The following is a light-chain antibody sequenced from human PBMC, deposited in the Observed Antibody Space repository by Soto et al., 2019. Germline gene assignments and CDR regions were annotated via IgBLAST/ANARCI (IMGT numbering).Light chain of an antibody. J-gene: IGLJ1*01. CDR3: CSYAGSYTFYV. CDR2: DVS. CDR1: SSDVGGYDY. Sequence: QSALTQPRSVSGSPGLSVTISCAGTSSDVGGYDYVSWYQHHPGTAPKLMIYDVSMRPSGVPDRFSGSKSGNTASLTISGLQAEDEADYYCCSYAGSYTFYVFGTGTKVTVL. V-gene: IGLV2-11*01.